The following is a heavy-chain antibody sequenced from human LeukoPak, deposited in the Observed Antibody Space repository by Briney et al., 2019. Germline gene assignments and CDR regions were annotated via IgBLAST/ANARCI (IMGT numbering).Heavy chain of an antibody. CDR3: ARLRVDYYDSSGAPADY. V-gene: IGHV4-34*01. Sequence: TSETLSLTCAVYGGSFSGYYWSWIRQPPGKGLGWIGEINHSGSTNYNPSLKSRVTISVDTSKNQFSLKLSSVTAADTAVYYCARLRVDYYDSSGAPADYWGQGTLVTVSS. CDR2: INHSGST. CDR1: GGSFSGYY. D-gene: IGHD3-22*01. J-gene: IGHJ4*02.